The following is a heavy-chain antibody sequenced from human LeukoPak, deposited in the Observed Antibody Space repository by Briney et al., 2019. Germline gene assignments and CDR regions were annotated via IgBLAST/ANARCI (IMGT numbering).Heavy chain of an antibody. J-gene: IGHJ4*02. D-gene: IGHD1-14*01. CDR3: ASNPGPFDY. Sequence: GGSLRLSCAASGFTFSSYAMHWVRQAPGKGLEWVAVISYDGSNKYYADSVKGRFTISRDNSKNTLYLQMNSLRAEDTAVYYCASNPGPFDYWGQGTLVTVSS. V-gene: IGHV3-30-3*01. CDR2: ISYDGSNK. CDR1: GFTFSSYA.